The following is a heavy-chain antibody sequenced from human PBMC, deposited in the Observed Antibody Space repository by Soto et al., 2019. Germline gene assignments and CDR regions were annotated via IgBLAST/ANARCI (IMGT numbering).Heavy chain of an antibody. CDR2: IIPILGIA. Sequence: QVQLVQSGAEVKKPGSSVKVSCKASGGTFSSYTISWVRQAPGQGLEWLGRIIPILGIANYAQKLQGRVTITAHKYTSKAYMELSSLRSEDTAVYYCARGGEHVYGDYSGEGYFDLWGRGTLVNVSS. CDR1: GGTFSSYT. D-gene: IGHD4-17*01. V-gene: IGHV1-69*02. J-gene: IGHJ2*01. CDR3: ARGGEHVYGDYSGEGYFDL.